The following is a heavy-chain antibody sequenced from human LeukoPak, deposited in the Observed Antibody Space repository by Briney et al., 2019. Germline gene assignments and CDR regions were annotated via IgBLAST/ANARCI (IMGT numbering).Heavy chain of an antibody. CDR3: ARDLFSYCGGDCLLGY. CDR2: IYSGGST. D-gene: IGHD2-21*01. V-gene: IGHV3-53*01. Sequence: GGSLRLFCAASGFTVSSNYMSWVRQAPGKGLEWVSVIYSGGSTYYADSVKGRFTISRDNSKNTLYLQMNSLRAEDTAVYYCARDLFSYCGGDCLLGYWGQGTLVTVSS. CDR1: GFTVSSNY. J-gene: IGHJ4*02.